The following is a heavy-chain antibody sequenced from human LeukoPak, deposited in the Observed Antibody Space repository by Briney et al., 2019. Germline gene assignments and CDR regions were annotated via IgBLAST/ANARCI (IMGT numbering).Heavy chain of an antibody. CDR2: IYYSGST. Sequence: SETLSLTCTVSGGSISSSSYYWGWIRQPPGKGLEWIGTIYYSGSTYYNPSLKSRVTISVDTSKNQFSLKLSSVTAADTAVYYCARRYFYDSGGYYYYFDYWGQGTLVTVSS. D-gene: IGHD3-22*01. CDR1: GGSISSSSYY. V-gene: IGHV4-39*01. CDR3: ARRYFYDSGGYYYYFDY. J-gene: IGHJ4*02.